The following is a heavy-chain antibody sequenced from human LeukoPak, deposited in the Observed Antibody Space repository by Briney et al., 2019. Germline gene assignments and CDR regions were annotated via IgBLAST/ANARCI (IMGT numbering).Heavy chain of an antibody. CDR1: GASISSSNW. Sequence: SETLSLTCAVSGASISSSNWWSWARQPPGKGLERIGEIFHAGTTNYNPSLQSRVTISVDNSRNQFSLKLTSVTAADTAVYYCARGVSYYDSSGYYNEYFQHWGQGTLVTVSS. J-gene: IGHJ1*01. D-gene: IGHD3-22*01. CDR3: ARGVSYYDSSGYYNEYFQH. V-gene: IGHV4-4*02. CDR2: IFHAGTT.